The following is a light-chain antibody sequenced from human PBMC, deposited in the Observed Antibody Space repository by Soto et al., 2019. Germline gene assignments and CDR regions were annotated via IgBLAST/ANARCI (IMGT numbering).Light chain of an antibody. CDR3: HQYGYSPRT. CDR1: QSVSSSY. V-gene: IGKV3-20*01. Sequence: EIVLTQSPGTLSLSPGERATLSCRASQSVSSSYFAGYQQKPGQAPRLLIYSASSRATGIPDRFSGSGSGTDFTLTIRRLEPEDFAVYYCHQYGYSPRTFGQGTKVEIK. J-gene: IGKJ1*01. CDR2: SAS.